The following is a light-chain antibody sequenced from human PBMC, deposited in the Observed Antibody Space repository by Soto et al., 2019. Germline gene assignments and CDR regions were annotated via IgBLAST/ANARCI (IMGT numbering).Light chain of an antibody. CDR2: EDN. J-gene: IGLJ2*01. V-gene: IGLV6-57*04. CDR3: QSYDSSNQRV. Sequence: VTQPHSVSESPGQTVTISCTRSSGSIASNYVQLYQQRPGSAPTTVIYEDNQRPSGVPDRFSGSIDSSSNSASLTISGLKTEDEADYYCQSYDSSNQRVFGGGTKLTVL. CDR1: SGSIASNY.